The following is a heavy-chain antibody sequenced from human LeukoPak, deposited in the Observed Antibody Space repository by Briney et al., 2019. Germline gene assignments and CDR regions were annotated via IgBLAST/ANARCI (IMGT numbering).Heavy chain of an antibody. Sequence: SSETLSLTCAVYGGSFSGYYWSWIRQPPGEGLEWIGEINHSGSTNYNPSLKSRVTISVDTSKNQFSLKLSSVTAADTAVYYCARGPVDYYDSSGYVYLDYWGQGTLVTVSS. CDR1: GGSFSGYY. D-gene: IGHD3-22*01. J-gene: IGHJ4*02. V-gene: IGHV4-34*01. CDR3: ARGPVDYYDSSGYVYLDY. CDR2: INHSGST.